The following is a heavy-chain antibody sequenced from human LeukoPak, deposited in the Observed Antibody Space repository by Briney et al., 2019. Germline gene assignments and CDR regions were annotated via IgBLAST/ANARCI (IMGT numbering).Heavy chain of an antibody. J-gene: IGHJ4*02. V-gene: IGHV3-48*04. CDR3: ARRGPYFDY. Sequence: GGSLRLSCAASGFTFSSYSMNWVRQAPGKGLEWVSYISSSSSTIYYADSVKGRFTISRDNAKNSLYLQMNSLRPEDTSICYCARRGPYFDYWGQGILVTVSS. CDR1: GFTFSSYS. CDR2: ISSSSSTI. D-gene: IGHD3-10*01.